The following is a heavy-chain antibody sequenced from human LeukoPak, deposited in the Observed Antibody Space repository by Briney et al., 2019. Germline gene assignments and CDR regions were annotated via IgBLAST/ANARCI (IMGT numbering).Heavy chain of an antibody. Sequence: ASVKVSCTASGYTFTSYGISWVRQAPGQGLEWMGWISAYNGNTNYAQKLQGRVTMTTDTSTSTAYMELRSLRSDDTAVYYCARDLVEMTYYYGSGSREGSWFDPWGQGTLVTVPS. V-gene: IGHV1-18*01. CDR2: ISAYNGNT. CDR3: ARDLVEMTYYYGSGSREGSWFDP. D-gene: IGHD3-10*01. CDR1: GYTFTSYG. J-gene: IGHJ5*02.